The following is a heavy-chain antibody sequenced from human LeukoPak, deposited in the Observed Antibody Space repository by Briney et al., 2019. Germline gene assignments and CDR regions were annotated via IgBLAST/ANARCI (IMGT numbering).Heavy chain of an antibody. Sequence: SETLSFTCTVSCSSISSAYYWGWIRQPPGKGLEWIRSIYPSGSTFYNPSLRGQVTISIDKSKNQFSLKLSSVTAADTAVYFCARAGRPYYDSRFFQHWGQGTLVTVSS. CDR3: ARAGRPYYDSRFFQH. V-gene: IGHV4-38-2*02. J-gene: IGHJ1*01. CDR2: IYPSGST. CDR1: CSSISSAYY. D-gene: IGHD3-22*01.